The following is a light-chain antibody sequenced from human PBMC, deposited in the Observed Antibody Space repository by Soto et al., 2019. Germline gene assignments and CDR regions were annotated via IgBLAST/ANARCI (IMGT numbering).Light chain of an antibody. V-gene: IGLV2-8*01. Sequence: HSALTQPPSASGSPGQSVTISCTGTSSDVGSYNYVSWYQQHPGKAPKLMIYEVSKRPSGVPDRFSGSKSGNTASLTVSGLQAEDEADYYCSSYAGSNNWNFGTGTMVTVL. J-gene: IGLJ1*01. CDR3: SSYAGSNNWN. CDR1: SSDVGSYNY. CDR2: EVS.